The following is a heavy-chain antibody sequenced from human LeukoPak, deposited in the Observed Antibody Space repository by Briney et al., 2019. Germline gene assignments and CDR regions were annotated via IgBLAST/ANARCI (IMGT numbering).Heavy chain of an antibody. Sequence: GGSLRLSCAASGFNFSSYGMHWVRQAPGKGLEWVAVISYDGSNKYYADSVKGRFTISRDNSKNTLYLQMNSLRAEDTAVYYCVRDSLSMSKFSAGDTFDIWGQGTMVTVSS. CDR2: ISYDGSNK. V-gene: IGHV3-30*03. D-gene: IGHD6-6*01. CDR1: GFNFSSYG. CDR3: VRDSLSMSKFSAGDTFDI. J-gene: IGHJ3*02.